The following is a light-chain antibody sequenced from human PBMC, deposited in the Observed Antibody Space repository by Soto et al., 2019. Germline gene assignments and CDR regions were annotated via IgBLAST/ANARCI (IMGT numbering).Light chain of an antibody. CDR1: QSISSW. V-gene: IGKV1-5*01. Sequence: DIQMTQSPSTLTASVGYRVTITCRASQSISSWLAWYQQKPGKAPKLLIYDASSLESGVPSRFSGSGSGTEFTLTISSLQPDDSATYYCQRYNTYPLTFGGGTKVDIK. J-gene: IGKJ4*01. CDR2: DAS. CDR3: QRYNTYPLT.